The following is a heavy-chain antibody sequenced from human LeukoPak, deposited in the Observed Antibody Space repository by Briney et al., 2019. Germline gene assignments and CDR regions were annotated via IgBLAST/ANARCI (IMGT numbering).Heavy chain of an antibody. D-gene: IGHD5-18*01. CDR1: AFTFSDYY. CDR3: ASWDTAMVTGEYFQH. V-gene: IGHV3-11*04. J-gene: IGHJ1*01. CDR2: ISSSGSTI. Sequence: GGSLRLSCAASAFTFSDYYMSWIRQAPGKGLEWVSYISSSGSTIYYADSVKGRFTISRDNAKNSLYLQMNSLRAEDTAVYYCASWDTAMVTGEYFQHWGQGTLVNVSS.